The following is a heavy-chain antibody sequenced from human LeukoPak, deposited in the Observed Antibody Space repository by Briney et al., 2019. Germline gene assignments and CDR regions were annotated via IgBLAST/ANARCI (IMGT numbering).Heavy chain of an antibody. CDR2: THYSGSP. CDR1: GGSISSGGYY. D-gene: IGHD1-7*01. Sequence: SQTLSLTCTVSGGSISSGGYYWSWIRQHPGKGLEWIGYTHYSGSPYYNPSLKSRVTISVDTSKNQFSLKLSSLTAADTAVYYCASSDWNYARWGQGTLVTVSS. V-gene: IGHV4-31*03. J-gene: IGHJ4*02. CDR3: ASSDWNYAR.